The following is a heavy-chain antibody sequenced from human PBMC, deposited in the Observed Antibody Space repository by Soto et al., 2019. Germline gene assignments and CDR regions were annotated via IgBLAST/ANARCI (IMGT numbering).Heavy chain of an antibody. V-gene: IGHV4-34*01. CDR3: ARRDSTV. CDR2: IDQSGTT. CDR1: GGSFSGFY. J-gene: IGHJ4*02. Sequence: QVQLQQWGAGLLTPSETLFLTCAVYGGSFSGFYWNWIRQPPGKGLEWSGEIDQSGTTTYSPSLKGRVIISADTSKNQFSLKLTSVTAADAAVYYCARRDSTVWGQGTLVTVSS. D-gene: IGHD2-21*02.